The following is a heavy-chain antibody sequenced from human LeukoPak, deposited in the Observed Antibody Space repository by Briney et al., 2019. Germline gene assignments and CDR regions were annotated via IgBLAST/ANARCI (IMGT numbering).Heavy chain of an antibody. V-gene: IGHV3-53*01. CDR2: NYSGGST. CDR3: ARGESTAYDAFDI. CDR1: GFTVSSNY. Sequence: PGGSLRLSCAASGFTVSSNYMSWVRQAPGKGLECVSVNYSGGSTYYADSVKGRFTISRDNSKNPLYLQMNSLRAEDTAVYYCARGESTAYDAFDIWGQGTMVTVSS. D-gene: IGHD2-2*01. J-gene: IGHJ3*02.